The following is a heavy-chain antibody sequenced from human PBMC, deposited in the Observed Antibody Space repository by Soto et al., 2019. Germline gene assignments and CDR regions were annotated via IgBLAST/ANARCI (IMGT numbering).Heavy chain of an antibody. Sequence: SVKVSCKASGGTFSSYAISWVRQAPGQGLEWMGGIIPIFGTANYAQKFQGRVTITADESTSTAYMELSSLRSEDTAVYYCARGQYYDRSGYSPWYFDYWGQGTLVTVSS. V-gene: IGHV1-69*13. CDR1: GGTFSSYA. D-gene: IGHD3-22*01. CDR2: IIPIFGTA. CDR3: ARGQYYDRSGYSPWYFDY. J-gene: IGHJ4*02.